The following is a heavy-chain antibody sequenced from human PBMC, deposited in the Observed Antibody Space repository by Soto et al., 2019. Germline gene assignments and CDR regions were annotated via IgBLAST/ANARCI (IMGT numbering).Heavy chain of an antibody. CDR2: IYYSRSS. Sequence: SETLSLTCTVSGGSISSSSYYWGWIRQPPGKGLEWIAYIYYSRSSNSNPSLKSRVTISVDTSKNQFSLKLSSVTAADTAVYYCARHSNEYRKSLDYWGQGTLVTVSS. D-gene: IGHD6-13*01. J-gene: IGHJ4*02. CDR3: ARHSNEYRKSLDY. V-gene: IGHV4-61*05. CDR1: GGSISSSSYY.